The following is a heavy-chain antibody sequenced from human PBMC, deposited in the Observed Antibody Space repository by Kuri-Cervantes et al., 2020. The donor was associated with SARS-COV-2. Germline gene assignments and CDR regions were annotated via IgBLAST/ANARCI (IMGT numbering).Heavy chain of an antibody. Sequence: SETLSLTCAVYGGSFSGYYWSWIRQPPGKGLEWIGEINHSGSTNYNPSLKSRVTISVDTSKNQFSLKLSSVTAADTAVYYCAREYYYDSSGYYYTRYYYYYGMGVWGQGTTVTVSS. J-gene: IGHJ6*02. V-gene: IGHV4-34*01. CDR1: GGSFSGYY. CDR3: AREYYYDSSGYYYTRYYYYYGMGV. D-gene: IGHD3-22*01. CDR2: INHSGST.